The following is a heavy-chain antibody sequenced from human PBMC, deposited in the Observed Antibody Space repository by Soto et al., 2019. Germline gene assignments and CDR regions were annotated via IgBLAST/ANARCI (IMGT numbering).Heavy chain of an antibody. Sequence: QVQLVQSGAEVKKPGASVKVSCKASGYTFTSHGISWVRQAPGQGLEWMGWISANNGDTNYAQKFQGRVTVTTDTSTSSGYMELRSLGSEDTAVYYCATMVRGSNIDYYHYMDVWGKGTTVTVSS. CDR3: ATMVRGSNIDYYHYMDV. V-gene: IGHV1-18*01. CDR2: ISANNGDT. J-gene: IGHJ6*03. CDR1: GYTFTSHG. D-gene: IGHD3-10*01.